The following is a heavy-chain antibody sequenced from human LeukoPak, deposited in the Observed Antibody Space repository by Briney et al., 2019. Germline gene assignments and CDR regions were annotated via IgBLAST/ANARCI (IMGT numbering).Heavy chain of an antibody. CDR1: GGSFSGYY. CDR2: INHSGST. CDR3: ARATNDCSSTSCSLYYFDY. J-gene: IGHJ4*02. Sequence: SETLSLTCAVYGGSFSGYYWSWIRQPPGKGLEWIGEINHSGSTNYYPSLKSRVTISVDTSKNQFSLKLSSVTAADTAVYYCARATNDCSSTSCSLYYFDYWGQGALVTVSS. V-gene: IGHV4-34*01. D-gene: IGHD2-2*01.